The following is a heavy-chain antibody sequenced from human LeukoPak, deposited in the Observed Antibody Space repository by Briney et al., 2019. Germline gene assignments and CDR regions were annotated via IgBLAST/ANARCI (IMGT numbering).Heavy chain of an antibody. J-gene: IGHJ5*02. Sequence: ASVKVSCKASGYTFTGYYMHWVRQAPGQGLEWMGWINPNTGNPTYAQGFTGRFVSSLDTSVSTTYLQISSLKAEDTAVYYCGRAYQPLGGLSFPDQWGQGTLVTVSS. D-gene: IGHD3-16*02. CDR1: GYTFTGYY. CDR2: INPNTGNP. V-gene: IGHV7-4-1*02. CDR3: GRAYQPLGGLSFPDQ.